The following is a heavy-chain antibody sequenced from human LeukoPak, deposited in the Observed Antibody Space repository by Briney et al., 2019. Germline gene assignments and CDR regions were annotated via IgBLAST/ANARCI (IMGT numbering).Heavy chain of an antibody. CDR2: ISSSSSTI. CDR3: ARSPYYYDSSGYQFYYYFDY. D-gene: IGHD3-22*01. Sequence: GGSLRLSCAASGFTFSSYSMNWVRQAPGKGLEWVSYISSSSSTIYYADSVKGRFTISRDNAKNSLYLQMNSLRAEDTAVYYCARSPYYYDSSGYQFYYYFDYWGQGTLVTVSS. J-gene: IGHJ4*02. CDR1: GFTFSSYS. V-gene: IGHV3-48*04.